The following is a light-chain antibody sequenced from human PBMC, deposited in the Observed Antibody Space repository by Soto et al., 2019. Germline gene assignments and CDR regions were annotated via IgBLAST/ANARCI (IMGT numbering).Light chain of an antibody. CDR1: RSVSSSY. J-gene: IGKJ2*01. CDR3: QQYGSSSYT. Sequence: EIVLTQSPGTLSLSPGERATLSCRASRSVSSSYLAWYQQKPGQAPRLLIYGASSRATGIPDRFSGSGSGTDFTLTISRLEPEDFAVYYCQQYGSSSYTCGQGTKLEIK. V-gene: IGKV3-20*01. CDR2: GAS.